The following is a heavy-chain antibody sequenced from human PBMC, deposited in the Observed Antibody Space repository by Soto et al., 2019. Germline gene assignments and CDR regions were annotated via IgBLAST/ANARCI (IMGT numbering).Heavy chain of an antibody. D-gene: IGHD3-3*01. Sequence: LRLSCAASGFTFSSYAMSWVRQAPGKGLEWVSAISGSGGSTYYADSVKGRFTISRDNSKNTLYLQMNSLRAEDTAVYYCARALRFLEWLFSTSDAFDIWGQGTMVTVSS. CDR2: ISGSGGST. CDR3: ARALRFLEWLFSTSDAFDI. V-gene: IGHV3-23*01. CDR1: GFTFSSYA. J-gene: IGHJ3*02.